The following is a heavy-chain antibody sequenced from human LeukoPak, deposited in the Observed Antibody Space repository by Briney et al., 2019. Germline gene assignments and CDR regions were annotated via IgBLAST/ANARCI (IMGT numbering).Heavy chain of an antibody. CDR2: VNAGNGNT. CDR1: GYTFTSYA. D-gene: IGHD3-9*01. Sequence: ASVKVSCKASGYTFTSYAMHWVRQAPGQRLEWMGWVNAGNGNTKYSQKFQGRVTITRDTSASTAYMELSSLRSEDTAVYYCARAPGLRYFDWLPDYFDYWGQGTLVTVSS. CDR3: ARAPGLRYFDWLPDYFDY. V-gene: IGHV1-3*01. J-gene: IGHJ4*02.